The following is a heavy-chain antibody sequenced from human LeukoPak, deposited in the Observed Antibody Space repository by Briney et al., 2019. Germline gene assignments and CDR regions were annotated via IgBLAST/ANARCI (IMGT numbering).Heavy chain of an antibody. CDR2: IWFDGGKI. J-gene: IGHJ5*02. Sequence: PGRSLRLSCAASGFPFSSYVMHWLRQAPGKGLEWVAVIWFDGGKIYYADSVKGRFTISRDNSKNTLYLQMNSLRAEDTAVYYCARDGVTYSSSWYSNWFDPWGQGTLVTVSS. D-gene: IGHD6-13*01. V-gene: IGHV3-33*01. CDR1: GFPFSSYV. CDR3: ARDGVTYSSSWYSNWFDP.